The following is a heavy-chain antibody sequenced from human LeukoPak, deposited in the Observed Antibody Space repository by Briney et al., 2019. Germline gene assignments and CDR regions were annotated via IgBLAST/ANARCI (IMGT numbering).Heavy chain of an antibody. CDR3: ARAPVIVMHDWYFDL. CDR2: ISYSSSYK. D-gene: IGHD3-22*01. V-gene: IGHV3-21*01. CDR1: EFTFRNYS. J-gene: IGHJ2*01. Sequence: GGSLRLSCVGAEFTFRNYSMNWVSQAPGKGLEWVSSISYSSSYKYYADSVKGRFTISRDNAKKSLYLQMNSLTAEDTAIYYCARAPVIVMHDWYFDLWGRGSLVTVSS.